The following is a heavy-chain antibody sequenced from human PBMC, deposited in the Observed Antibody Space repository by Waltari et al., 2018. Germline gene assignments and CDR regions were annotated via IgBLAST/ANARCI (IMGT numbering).Heavy chain of an antibody. CDR3: ASQIQVVPAASFDY. V-gene: IGHV4-34*01. D-gene: IGHD2-2*01. Sequence: QVQLQQWGAGLLKPSETLSLTCAVYGGSFSGYYWSWIRQPPGKGLEWIGEINHSGSTNYNPSLKSRVTISVDTSKNQFSRKLSSVTAADTAVYYCASQIQVVPAASFDYWGQGTLVTVSS. CDR1: GGSFSGYY. CDR2: INHSGST. J-gene: IGHJ4*02.